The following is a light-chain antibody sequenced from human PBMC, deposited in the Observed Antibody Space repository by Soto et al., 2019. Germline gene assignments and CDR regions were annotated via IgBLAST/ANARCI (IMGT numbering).Light chain of an antibody. CDR2: TTN. CDR1: TGAVTSGYY. V-gene: IGLV7-43*01. J-gene: IGLJ2*01. Sequence: QTVVTQEPSLTVSPGGTVTLTCASSTGAVTSGYYPNWIQQKPGQAPRALIHTTNKGHSWTPDRFSGSLLGGKAALTLSGAQPEDEADYYCLLHSGGAQVFGGGTKVTAL. CDR3: LLHSGGAQV.